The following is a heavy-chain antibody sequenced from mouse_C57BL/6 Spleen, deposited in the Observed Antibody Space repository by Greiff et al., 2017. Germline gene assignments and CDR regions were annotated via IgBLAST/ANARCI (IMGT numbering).Heavy chain of an antibody. CDR1: GFSLSTSGMG. J-gene: IGHJ4*01. Sequence: QVTLKECGPGILQSSQTLSLTCSFSGFSLSTSGMGVSWIRQPSGKGLEWLAHIYWDDDKRYNPSLKSRLTISKDTSRNQVFLKITSVDTADTATYYCARSFYYYGSSPFYYAMDYWGQGTSVTVSS. CDR2: IYWDDDK. CDR3: ARSFYYYGSSPFYYAMDY. V-gene: IGHV8-12*01. D-gene: IGHD1-1*01.